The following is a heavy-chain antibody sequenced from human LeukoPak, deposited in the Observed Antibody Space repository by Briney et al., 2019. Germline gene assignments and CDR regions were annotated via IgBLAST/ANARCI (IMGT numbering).Heavy chain of an antibody. D-gene: IGHD2-2*01. J-gene: IGHJ4*02. CDR3: ARDTFQPGLIDS. Sequence: GGSLRLSCAASGFTFSRFAMNWVRQAPGKGLEWISYINTDSSDIHYADSVKGRFTISRDNARNTLFQQLSSLRAEDSAVYYCARDTFQPGLIDSWGQGTLVTVSS. CDR1: GFTFSRFA. V-gene: IGHV3-21*05. CDR2: INTDSSDI.